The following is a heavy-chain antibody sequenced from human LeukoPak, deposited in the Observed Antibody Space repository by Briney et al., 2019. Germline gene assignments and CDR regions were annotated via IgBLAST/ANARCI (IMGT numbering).Heavy chain of an antibody. D-gene: IGHD3-3*01. Sequence: GGSLRLSCAASGFTFSSYAMSWVRQAPGKGLEWVSAISGSGGSTYYADSVKGRFTISRDNSKNTLYLQMNSLRAEDTAVYYCAGDRATNFYYYYGMDVWGQGTTVTVSS. CDR2: ISGSGGST. V-gene: IGHV3-23*01. CDR3: AGDRATNFYYYYGMDV. J-gene: IGHJ6*02. CDR1: GFTFSSYA.